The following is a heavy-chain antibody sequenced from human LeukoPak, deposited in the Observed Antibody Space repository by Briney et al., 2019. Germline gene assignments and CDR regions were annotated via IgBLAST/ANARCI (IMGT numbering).Heavy chain of an antibody. V-gene: IGHV1-8*01. CDR1: GYTFANYD. D-gene: IGHD1-26*01. J-gene: IGHJ4*02. CDR3: ARVWGAIDY. Sequence: ASVKVSCKTSGYTFANYDINWVRQATGQGLEWMGWMNPKSGNTGSAQRFQGRVTMTRDTSISTAYMELSSLRSEDTAVYYCARVWGAIDYWGQGTLVTVSS. CDR2: MNPKSGNT.